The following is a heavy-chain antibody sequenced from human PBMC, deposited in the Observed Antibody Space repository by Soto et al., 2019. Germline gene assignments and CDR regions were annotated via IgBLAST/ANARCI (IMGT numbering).Heavy chain of an antibody. CDR3: AREGHTYYYDSSGSPGRFDY. V-gene: IGHV1-18*01. CDR2: ISAYNGNT. Sequence: ASVEVSCKXSGYTFTSYGISWVRQAPGQGLEWMGWISAYNGNTNYAQKLQGRVTMTTDTSTSTAYMELRSLGSDDTAVYYCAREGHTYYYDSSGSPGRFDYWGQGTLVTVSS. J-gene: IGHJ4*02. D-gene: IGHD3-22*01. CDR1: GYTFTSYG.